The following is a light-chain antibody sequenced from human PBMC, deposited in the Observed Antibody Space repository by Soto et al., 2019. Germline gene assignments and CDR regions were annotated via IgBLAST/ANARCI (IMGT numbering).Light chain of an antibody. CDR2: DAS. V-gene: IGKV1-33*01. Sequence: DVQMTQSPSSLSASVGERVTITCQASHDISEYLNWYHQKPGKAPKLLIYDASTLETGVPSRFSGSRSGTEFTLTISSLQPDDFATYYCQQYNSHSWTFGQGTKVDIK. CDR3: QQYNSHSWT. CDR1: HDISEY. J-gene: IGKJ1*01.